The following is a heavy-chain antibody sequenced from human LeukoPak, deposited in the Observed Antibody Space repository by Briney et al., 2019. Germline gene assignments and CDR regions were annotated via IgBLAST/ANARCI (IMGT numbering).Heavy chain of an antibody. CDR2: IYTSGST. D-gene: IGHD2-8*01. CDR3: AGLEDVVLMMFES. Sequence: SETLSPTCTVSGGSISSYYWSWIRQPAGKGLEWIGRIYTSGSTNYNPSLKSRVTMSVDTSKNQFSLKLSSVTAADTAVYYCAGLEDVVLMMFESWGQGTLVTISS. CDR1: GGSISSYY. V-gene: IGHV4-4*07. J-gene: IGHJ4*02.